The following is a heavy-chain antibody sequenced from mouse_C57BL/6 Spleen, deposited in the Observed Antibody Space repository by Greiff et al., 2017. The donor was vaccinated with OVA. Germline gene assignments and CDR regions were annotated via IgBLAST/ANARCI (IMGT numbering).Heavy chain of an antibody. CDR1: GFTFSSYA. D-gene: IGHD1-1*01. CDR3: ARHYYGSSYSWYFDV. Sequence: DVKLVESGGGLVKPGGSLKLSCAASGFTFSSYAMSWVRQTPEKRLEWVATISDGGSYTYYPDNVKGRFTISRDNAKNNLYLQMSHLKSEDTAMYYCARHYYGSSYSWYFDVWGTGTTVTVSS. CDR2: ISDGGSYT. V-gene: IGHV5-4*03. J-gene: IGHJ1*03.